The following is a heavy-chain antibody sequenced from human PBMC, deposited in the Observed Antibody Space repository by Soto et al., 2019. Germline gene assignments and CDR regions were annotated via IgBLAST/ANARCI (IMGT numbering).Heavy chain of an antibody. D-gene: IGHD3-3*01. CDR2: INSDGSST. V-gene: IGHV3-74*01. CDR3: ARIKLVEWFFINVDVYDMDV. Sequence: GGSLRLSCAASGFTFSSYWMHWVRQAPGKGLVWVSRINSDGSSTGYADSVKGRFTISRDNARNTVSLQMDSLRDEDTAVYYCARIKLVEWFFINVDVYDMDVWGQGPPVTVS. J-gene: IGHJ6*02. CDR1: GFTFSSYW.